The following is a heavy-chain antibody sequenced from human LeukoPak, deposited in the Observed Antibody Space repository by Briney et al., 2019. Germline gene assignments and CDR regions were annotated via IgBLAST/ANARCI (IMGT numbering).Heavy chain of an antibody. J-gene: IGHJ4*02. CDR3: AKSGPLAGTVMRGFDY. V-gene: IGHV3-23*01. CDR1: RFTLSSYT. CDR2: IRGSGCDT. Sequence: GGSLRISCLATRFTLSSYTMSRLRQAPRKRLASVPAIRGSGCDTFYADSVKGRFTISRDNSKNTLYLQMNSLRAEDTAVYYCAKSGPLAGTVMRGFDYWGQGAPVTVSS. D-gene: IGHD6-19*01.